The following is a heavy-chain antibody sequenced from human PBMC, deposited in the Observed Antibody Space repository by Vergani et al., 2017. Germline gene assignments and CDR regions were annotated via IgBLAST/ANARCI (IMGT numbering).Heavy chain of an antibody. V-gene: IGHV3-48*03. J-gene: IGHJ6*02. D-gene: IGHD2-8*01. CDR2: ISSSGSTI. CDR1: GFTFSSYE. Sequence: EVQLVESGGGLVQPGGSLRLSCAASGFTFSSYEKNWVRQAPGKGLEWVSYISSSGSTIYYADYVNGLFTISRDNAKNSLYLQMTSLRVEDTAVYYCARQWCGMDVWGQGTTVTVSS. CDR3: ARQWCGMDV.